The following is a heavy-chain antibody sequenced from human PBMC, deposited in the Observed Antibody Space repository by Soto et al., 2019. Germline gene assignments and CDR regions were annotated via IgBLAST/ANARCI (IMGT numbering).Heavy chain of an antibody. CDR3: ALRTGNWNPLAD. Sequence: QVQLVQSGAEVEKPGSSVKVSCKVSGGTTSSYTIGWVRQAPGQGLRWMGNIVPMIGKVDYAQTFQDRVTLTADKSTRTAYMELSRLRSEDTAVYFCALRTGNWNPLADWGQGTLVTVSS. CDR1: GGTTSSYT. J-gene: IGHJ4*02. D-gene: IGHD1-1*01. V-gene: IGHV1-69*02. CDR2: IVPMIGKV.